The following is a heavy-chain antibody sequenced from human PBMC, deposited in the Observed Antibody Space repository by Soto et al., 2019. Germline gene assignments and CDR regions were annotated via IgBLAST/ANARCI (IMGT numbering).Heavy chain of an antibody. Sequence: ASVKVSCKASGYTFTSYDTNWVRQATRQGLEWMGWMNPNSGNTGYAQKFQGRVTMTRNTSISTAYMELSSLRSEDTAVYYCAILSPYYDFWSGYYLNWFDPWGQGTLVTVSS. CDR2: MNPNSGNT. CDR1: GYTFTSYD. J-gene: IGHJ5*02. D-gene: IGHD3-3*01. V-gene: IGHV1-8*01. CDR3: AILSPYYDFWSGYYLNWFDP.